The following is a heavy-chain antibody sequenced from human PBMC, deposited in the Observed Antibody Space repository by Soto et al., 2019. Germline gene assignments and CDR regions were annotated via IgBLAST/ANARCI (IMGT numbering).Heavy chain of an antibody. V-gene: IGHV3-30*03. CDR3: GAGQYFSDY. CDR2: ISYDGSDK. D-gene: IGHD6-13*01. J-gene: IGHJ4*02. CDR1: GFTFSSYG. Sequence: QVQLVESGGGVVQPGRSLRLSCAASGFTFSSYGMHWVRQAPGKGLEWVALISYDGSDKYYADSVEGRFTISRDNSKNTLYLKMNSLRVEDTAVYYCGAGQYFSDYWGQGTLVTVSS.